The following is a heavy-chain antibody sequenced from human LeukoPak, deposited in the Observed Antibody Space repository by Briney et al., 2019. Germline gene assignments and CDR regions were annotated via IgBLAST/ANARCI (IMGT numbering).Heavy chain of an antibody. Sequence: PSQTLLLTCIVSGGSVSSPDSYWSWIRQPPGKGLEWIGNVYYIGTTSYNSSLKSRVTISVDTSKNQFSLEVTSVTAADTAVYYCAKNTSSSPWFDPWGQGTLVTVSS. J-gene: IGHJ5*02. CDR3: AKNTSSSPWFDP. CDR1: GGSVSSPDSY. V-gene: IGHV4-61*08. D-gene: IGHD6-6*01. CDR2: VYYIGTT.